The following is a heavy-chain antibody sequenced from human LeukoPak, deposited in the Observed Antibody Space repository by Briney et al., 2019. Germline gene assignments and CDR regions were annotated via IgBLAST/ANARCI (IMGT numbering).Heavy chain of an antibody. CDR1: GGPISSSNW. D-gene: IGHD1-26*01. CDR2: IYHSGST. J-gene: IGHJ4*02. Sequence: ASETLSLTCAVSGGPISSSNWWSWVRQPPGKGLEWIGEIYHSGSTNYYPSLKSRVTISVDTSKNQFSLKLSSVTAADTAVYYCASQSWESGDFDYWGQGTLVTVSS. CDR3: ASQSWESGDFDY. V-gene: IGHV4-4*02.